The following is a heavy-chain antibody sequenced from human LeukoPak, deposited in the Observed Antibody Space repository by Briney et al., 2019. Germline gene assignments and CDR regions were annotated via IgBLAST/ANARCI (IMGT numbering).Heavy chain of an antibody. V-gene: IGHV3-48*01. CDR2: ISSSSSTI. Sequence: GGSLRLSCAASGFTFSSYAMSWVRQAPGKGLEWVSFISSSSSTIYYADSVKGRFTISRDNAKNSLSLQMNSLRAEDTAVYYCARDGPWIQLSSPRAFDIWGQGTMVTVSS. CDR1: GFTFSSYA. D-gene: IGHD5-18*01. CDR3: ARDGPWIQLSSPRAFDI. J-gene: IGHJ3*02.